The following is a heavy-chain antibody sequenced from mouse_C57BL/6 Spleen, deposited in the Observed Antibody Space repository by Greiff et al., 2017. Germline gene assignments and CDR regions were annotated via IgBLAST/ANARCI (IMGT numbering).Heavy chain of an antibody. CDR3: VREIYYYGSIGYFDV. J-gene: IGHJ1*03. D-gene: IGHD1-1*01. V-gene: IGHV10-3*01. CDR2: IRSKSSNYAT. Sequence: EVQLVESGGGLVQPKGSLKLSCAASGFTFNTYAMHWVRQAPGKGLEWVARIRSKSSNYATYYADSVKDRFTISRDDSQSMLYLQMNNLKTEDTAMYYGVREIYYYGSIGYFDVWGTGTTVTVSS. CDR1: GFTFNTYA.